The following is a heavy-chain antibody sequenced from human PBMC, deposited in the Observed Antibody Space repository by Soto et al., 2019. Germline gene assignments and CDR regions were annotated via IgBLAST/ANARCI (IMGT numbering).Heavy chain of an antibody. J-gene: IGHJ4*02. CDR2: IYYSGST. CDR3: ASTFGVAAAGPFDY. CDR1: GGSISSGGYY. D-gene: IGHD6-13*01. V-gene: IGHV4-31*03. Sequence: QVQLQESGPGLVKPSQTLSLTCTVSGGSISSGGYYWSWIRQHPVKGLEWIGYIYYSGSTYYKPSLKSRVTISVDTPKNQFAAKLSSVTAADTDVYYCASTFGVAAAGPFDYWGQGTLVTVSS.